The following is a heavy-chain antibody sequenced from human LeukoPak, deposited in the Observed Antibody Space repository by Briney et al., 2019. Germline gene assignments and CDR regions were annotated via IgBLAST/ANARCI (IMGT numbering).Heavy chain of an antibody. V-gene: IGHV4-34*01. J-gene: IGHJ4*02. Sequence: SETLSLTCAVYGGSFSGYYWSWIRQPPGKGLEWIGEINHSGSTNYNPSLKSRVTISVDTSKNQFSLKLSSVTAADTAVHYCARGPTNYVWGSYRYGVRYYFDYWGQGTLVTVSS. CDR2: INHSGST. D-gene: IGHD3-16*02. CDR1: GGSFSGYY. CDR3: ARGPTNYVWGSYRYGVRYYFDY.